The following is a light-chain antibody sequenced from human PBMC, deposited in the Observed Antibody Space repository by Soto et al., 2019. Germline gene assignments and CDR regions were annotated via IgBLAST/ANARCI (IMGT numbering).Light chain of an antibody. CDR2: DVS. J-gene: IGLJ7*01. CDR1: SSDVGGYNY. V-gene: IGLV2-14*01. Sequence: QSALTQPASVSGSPGQSITISCTGTSSDVGGYNYVSWYQQHPGKAPKLMIYDVSNRPPGVSNRFSGSKSGNTASLTISGLLDEDEADYYCSSYTSSSTAVFGGGTKLTVL. CDR3: SSYTSSSTAV.